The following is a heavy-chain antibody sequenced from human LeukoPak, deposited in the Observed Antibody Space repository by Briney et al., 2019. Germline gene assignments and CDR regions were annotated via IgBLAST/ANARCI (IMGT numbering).Heavy chain of an antibody. Sequence: ASVKVSCKASGYTFTGYYMHWVRQAPGQGLEWMGGIIPIFGTANYAQKFQGRVTITADESTSTAYMELSSLRSEDTAVYYCARGCSSTSRYYDSSGYCFDYWGQGTLVTVSS. CDR2: IIPIFGTA. CDR3: ARGCSSTSRYYDSSGYCFDY. J-gene: IGHJ4*02. D-gene: IGHD3-22*01. V-gene: IGHV1-69*13. CDR1: GYTFTGYY.